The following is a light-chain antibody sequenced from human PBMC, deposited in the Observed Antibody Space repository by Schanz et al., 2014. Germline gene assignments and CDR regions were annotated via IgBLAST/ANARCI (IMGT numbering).Light chain of an antibody. CDR1: SSDVGGYNY. Sequence: QSVLTQPASVSGSPGQSITISCTGTSSDVGGYNYVSWYQQHPGKAPKLMIYDVSNRPSGVSNRFSGSKSGNTASLTISGLQAEDEADYYCQSYDSSLSGSVFGGGTKLTVL. CDR3: QSYDSSLSGSV. J-gene: IGLJ3*02. CDR2: DVS. V-gene: IGLV2-14*01.